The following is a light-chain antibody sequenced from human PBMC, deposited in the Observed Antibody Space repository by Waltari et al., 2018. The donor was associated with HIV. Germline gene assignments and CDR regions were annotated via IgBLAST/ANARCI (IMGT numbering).Light chain of an antibody. CDR3: QQYGRSRT. J-gene: IGKJ1*01. Sequence: DIQMTQSPSTLSASVGDRVSITCRASQSISSSLAWYQQKPGKVPKLLIYKASSLESGGPSRFSGSGSGTQFTLTISSLQPDDFATYYCQQYGRSRTFGQGTKVDIK. CDR1: QSISSS. V-gene: IGKV1-5*03. CDR2: KAS.